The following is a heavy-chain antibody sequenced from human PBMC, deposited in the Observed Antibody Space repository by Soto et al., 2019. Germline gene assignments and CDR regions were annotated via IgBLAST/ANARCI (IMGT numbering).Heavy chain of an antibody. J-gene: IGHJ4*02. CDR1: GYSFTSYW. CDR2: IDPSDSYT. V-gene: IGHV5-10-1*01. D-gene: IGHD6-13*01. Sequence: GESLKISCKGSGYSFTSYWISWVRQMPGKGLEWMGRIDPSDSYTNYSPSFQGHVTISADKSISTAYLQWSSLKASDTAMYYCARHRFFSSASPLFDYWGQGTLVTVSS. CDR3: ARHRFFSSASPLFDY.